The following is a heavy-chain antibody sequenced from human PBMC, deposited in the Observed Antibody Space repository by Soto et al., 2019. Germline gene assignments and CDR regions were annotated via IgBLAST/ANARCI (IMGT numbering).Heavy chain of an antibody. J-gene: IGHJ6*02. V-gene: IGHV5-51*01. CDR3: ARHEPSGNPPYYYYGMDV. D-gene: IGHD6-13*01. Sequence: GESLKISCKASGYSFSDYWIGWVRQTPGKGLEWMGVIYPGDSDTKYSPSFQGLVTISADKSISTTYLQWSSLKASDTAMYYCARHEPSGNPPYYYYGMDVWGQGTTVTVSS. CDR1: GYSFSDYW. CDR2: IYPGDSDT.